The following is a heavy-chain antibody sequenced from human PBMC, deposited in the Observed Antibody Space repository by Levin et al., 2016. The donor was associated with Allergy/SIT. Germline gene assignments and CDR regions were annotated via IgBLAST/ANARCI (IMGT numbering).Heavy chain of an antibody. J-gene: IGHJ5*02. D-gene: IGHD6-19*01. V-gene: IGHV3-73*01. CDR1: GFTFSSYG. Sequence: GGSLRLSCAASGFTFSSYGMHWVRQASGKGLEWVGRIRSKANSYATAYAASVKGRFTISRDNSKNTLYLQMNSLRAEDTAVYYCAKWTSGGFSSGWYRTNWFDPWGQGTLVTVSS. CDR3: AKWTSGGFSSGWYRTNWFDP. CDR2: IRSKANSYAT.